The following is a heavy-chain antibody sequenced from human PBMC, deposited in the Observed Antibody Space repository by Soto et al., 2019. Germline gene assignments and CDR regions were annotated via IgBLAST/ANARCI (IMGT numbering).Heavy chain of an antibody. CDR3: ARGSGSCSSTSRYFHVYGMDV. CDR2: IIPILGIA. CDR1: GGTFSSYT. D-gene: IGHD2-2*01. Sequence: QVQLVQSGAEVKKPGSSVKVSCKASGGTFSSYTISWVRQAPGQGIEWMGRIIPILGIANYAQKFQGRVTSTAEKSTSTAYMELSSLRSEDTDVYYCARGSGSCSSTSRYFHVYGMDVWGQGTTVTVS. V-gene: IGHV1-69*02. J-gene: IGHJ6*02.